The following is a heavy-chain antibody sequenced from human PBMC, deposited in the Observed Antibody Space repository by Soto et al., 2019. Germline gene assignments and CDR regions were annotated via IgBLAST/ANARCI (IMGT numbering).Heavy chain of an antibody. J-gene: IGHJ6*03. CDR3: TTSPYAGGYYYYMDV. Sequence: GGSLRLSCAASGFTFSNAWMSWVRQAPGKGLEWVGRIKSKTDGGTTDYAAPVKGRFTISRDDSKNTLYLQMNSLKTEDTAVYYCTTSPYAGGYYYYMDVWGQGTTVTVSS. CDR1: GFTFSNAW. V-gene: IGHV3-15*01. CDR2: IKSKTDGGTT. D-gene: IGHD3-10*01.